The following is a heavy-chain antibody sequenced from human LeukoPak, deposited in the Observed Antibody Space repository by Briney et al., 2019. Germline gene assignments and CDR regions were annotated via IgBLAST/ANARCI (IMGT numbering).Heavy chain of an antibody. V-gene: IGHV4-4*07. CDR1: GGSISSYY. Sequence: SETLSLTCTVSGGSISSYYWSWIRQPAGKGLEWIGRIYTSGSTNYNPSLKSRVTMSVDTSKNQFSLKLSSVTAADTAVYYCAREIGHSSGWYVDNWFDPWGQGTLVTVSS. D-gene: IGHD6-19*01. CDR3: AREIGHSSGWYVDNWFDP. CDR2: IYTSGST. J-gene: IGHJ5*02.